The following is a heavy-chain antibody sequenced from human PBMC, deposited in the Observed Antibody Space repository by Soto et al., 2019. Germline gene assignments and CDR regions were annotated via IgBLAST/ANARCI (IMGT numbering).Heavy chain of an antibody. D-gene: IGHD4-17*01. CDR2: IYYTGRT. J-gene: IGHJ5*02. V-gene: IGHV4-34*01. CDR1: GGSFSGYY. Sequence: QVQLQQWGAGLLKPSETLSLTCAVYGGSFSGYYWSWIRQPPGKGLEWIGYIYYTGRTYYNPSLKNRLTMSVDMSKSQFSLKLTSLTAADTAVYYCAKDPSPQPTTVVTPGWFDPWGQGILVTVSS. CDR3: AKDPSPQPTTVVTPGWFDP.